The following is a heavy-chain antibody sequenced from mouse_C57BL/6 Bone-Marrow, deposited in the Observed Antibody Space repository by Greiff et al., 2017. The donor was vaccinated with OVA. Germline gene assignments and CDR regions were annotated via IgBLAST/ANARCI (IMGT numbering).Heavy chain of an antibody. Sequence: EVQLQQPGAELVKPGASVKISCKASGYSFTGYSMHWVKQRHGKSLEWIGRINPNNGDTIYNQKFKGKATLTVDKSSSTAYMQLRSLTSEDFAVYYGARDYSDFLFDYWGQGTTLTVSS. V-gene: IGHV1-37*01. CDR1: GYSFTGYS. CDR2: INPNNGDT. D-gene: IGHD2-12*01. J-gene: IGHJ2*01. CDR3: ARDYSDFLFDY.